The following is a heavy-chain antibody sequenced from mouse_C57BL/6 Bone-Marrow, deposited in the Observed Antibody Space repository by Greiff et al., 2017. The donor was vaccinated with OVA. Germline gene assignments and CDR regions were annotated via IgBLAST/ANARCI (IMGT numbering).Heavy chain of an antibody. CDR1: GYAFTNYL. J-gene: IGHJ4*01. CDR2: INPGSGGT. CDR3: ARRSNWEYYYAMDY. D-gene: IGHD4-1*01. V-gene: IGHV1-54*01. Sequence: VQGVESGAELVRPGTSVKVSCKASGYAFTNYLIEWVKQRPGQGLEWIGVINPGSGGTNYTEKFKGKATLTADKSSSTAYMQLSSLTSEDSAVYFCARRSNWEYYYAMDYWGQGTSVTVSS.